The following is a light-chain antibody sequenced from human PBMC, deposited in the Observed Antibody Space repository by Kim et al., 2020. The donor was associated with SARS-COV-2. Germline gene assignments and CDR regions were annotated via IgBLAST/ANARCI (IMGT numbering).Light chain of an antibody. CDR3: GTWDSSLSAGV. CDR1: SANIGKNS. V-gene: IGLV1-51*01. J-gene: IGLJ3*02. CDR2: DNN. Sequence: GQKSTISCAGSSANIGKNSVSWYQPLPTAAPTLPSYDNNKRPSGIPDRFSGSKSGTSATLSITGLQTGDEAHYYCGTWDSSLSAGVFGGGTQLTVL.